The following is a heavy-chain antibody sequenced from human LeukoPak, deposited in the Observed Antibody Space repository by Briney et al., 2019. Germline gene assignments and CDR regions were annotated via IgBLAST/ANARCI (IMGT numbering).Heavy chain of an antibody. D-gene: IGHD6-13*01. Sequence: SVKVSCKASGGTFSSYALSWVRQAPGQGLEWMGRIIPIFGTANYAQKFQGRVTITTDESTSTAYMELSSLRSEDTAVYYCAREGIAAPTGSDYWGQGTLVTVSS. CDR2: IIPIFGTA. CDR1: GGTFSSYA. V-gene: IGHV1-69*05. CDR3: AREGIAAPTGSDY. J-gene: IGHJ4*02.